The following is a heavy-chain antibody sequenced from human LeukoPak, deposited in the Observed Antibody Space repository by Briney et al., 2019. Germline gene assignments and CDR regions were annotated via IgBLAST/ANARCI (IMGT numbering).Heavy chain of an antibody. J-gene: IGHJ4*02. D-gene: IGHD2-2*02. Sequence: GESLKILCKGSGYRFTSYWIGWVRQMPGKGLEWMGLIYPDDSDTRYSPSFQGQVTISADKSISTAYLQWSSLKASDTAMYYCAIGGDSTTSCYRCFDYWGQGTLVTVSS. V-gene: IGHV5-51*01. CDR2: IYPDDSDT. CDR1: GYRFTSYW. CDR3: AIGGDSTTSCYRCFDY.